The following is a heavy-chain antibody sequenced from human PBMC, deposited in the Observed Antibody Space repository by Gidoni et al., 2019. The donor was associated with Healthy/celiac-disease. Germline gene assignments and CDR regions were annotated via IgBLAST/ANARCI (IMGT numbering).Heavy chain of an antibody. CDR3: ARPITHDYGDHQDAFDI. V-gene: IGHV5-51*03. J-gene: IGHJ3*02. D-gene: IGHD4-17*01. CDR1: GYSFTSYW. CDR2: IYPGDSDT. Sequence: EVQLVQSGAEVKKPGESLKISCKGSGYSFTSYWIGWVRQMPGQGLEWMGIIYPGDSDTRYSPSFQGQVTISADKSISTAYLQWSSLKASDTAMYYCARPITHDYGDHQDAFDIWGQGTMVTVSS.